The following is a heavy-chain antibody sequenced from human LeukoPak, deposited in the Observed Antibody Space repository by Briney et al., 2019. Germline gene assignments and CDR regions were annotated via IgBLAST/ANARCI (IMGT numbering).Heavy chain of an antibody. D-gene: IGHD3-10*01. V-gene: IGHV3-7*04. J-gene: IGHJ4*02. Sequence: GGSLRLFCAASGFTFSSYWMSWVRQAPGKGLEWVANIKQDGSEKYYVDSVKGRFTISRDNAKNSLYLQMNSLRAEDTAVYYCARGRITMVRGVGPVNYYFDYWGQGTLVTVSS. CDR1: GFTFSSYW. CDR3: ARGRITMVRGVGPVNYYFDY. CDR2: IKQDGSEK.